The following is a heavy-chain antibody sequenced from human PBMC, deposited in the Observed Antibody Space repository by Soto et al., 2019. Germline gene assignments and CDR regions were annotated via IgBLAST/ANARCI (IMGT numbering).Heavy chain of an antibody. D-gene: IGHD2-2*01. Sequence: QVQLQESGPGLVKPSQTLSLTCTVSGGSISNSDYYWSWIRQHPGKGLEWVGYIYYSGRTYYNPSLKSRVTISVEMSKNHFSLKLSSVTAADTAVYYCARGYCSSTSCPADWFDPWGQGTLVTVSS. J-gene: IGHJ5*02. CDR3: ARGYCSSTSCPADWFDP. CDR2: IYYSGRT. V-gene: IGHV4-31*03. CDR1: GGSISNSDYY.